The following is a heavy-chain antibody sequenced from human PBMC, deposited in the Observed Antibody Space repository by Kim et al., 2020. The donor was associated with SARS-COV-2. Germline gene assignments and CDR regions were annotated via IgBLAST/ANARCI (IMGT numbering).Heavy chain of an antibody. J-gene: IGHJ6*02. CDR2: IIPIFGTA. CDR3: ARLSTGSNWGEVILEWLGYYYYGMDV. V-gene: IGHV1-69*13. Sequence: SVKVSCKASGGTFSSYAISWVRQAPGQGLEWMGGIIPIFGTANYAQKFQGRVTITADESTSTAYMELSSLRSEDTAVYYCARLSTGSNWGEVILEWLGYYYYGMDVWGQGTTVTVSS. CDR1: GGTFSSYA. D-gene: IGHD3-3*01.